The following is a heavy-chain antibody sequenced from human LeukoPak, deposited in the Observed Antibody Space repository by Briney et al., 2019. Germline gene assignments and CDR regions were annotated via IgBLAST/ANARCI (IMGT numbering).Heavy chain of an antibody. D-gene: IGHD6-19*01. J-gene: IGHJ4*02. CDR1: GYTFSNYG. CDR3: ATSSGDSSAWADF. Sequence: GASVKVSCKAGGYTFSNYGVTWVRQAPGQGFQWMGWIDTNRETTKYGQSFQGRLTLTIDSSRNTAYMDLRTLRSDDTAVYYCATSSGDSSAWADFWGRGTLVTVSS. V-gene: IGHV1-18*01. CDR2: IDTNRETT.